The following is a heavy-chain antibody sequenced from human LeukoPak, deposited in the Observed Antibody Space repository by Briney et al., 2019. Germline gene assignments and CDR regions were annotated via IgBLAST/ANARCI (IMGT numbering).Heavy chain of an antibody. Sequence: GGSLRLSCEVSGFIFSNYGMHWVRQAPGKGLEWVALIWYDGRTKFHADSVRGRFTISRDNSANTLYLQMSSLRVEDTAVYYCAREWGRIAVAGGPGYWGHGALVTVSS. CDR1: GFIFSNYG. CDR2: IWYDGRTK. CDR3: AREWGRIAVAGGPGY. J-gene: IGHJ4*01. D-gene: IGHD6-19*01. V-gene: IGHV3-33*01.